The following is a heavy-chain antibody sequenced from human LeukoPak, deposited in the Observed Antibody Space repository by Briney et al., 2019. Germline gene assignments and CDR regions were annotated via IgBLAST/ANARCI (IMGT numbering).Heavy chain of an antibody. CDR2: INIDERIT. CDR3: FREGGD. V-gene: IGHV3-74*01. D-gene: IGHD3-10*01. CDR1: GFSFSTQR. Sequence: RSGGSLRLPCAASGFSFSTQRMHWVRQAPGKGLVWVPYINIDERITGYADSVKGRFTISRDNAKNTLYLQMNSLRAEDTAIYYCFREGGDWGQGTLVTVSS. J-gene: IGHJ4*02.